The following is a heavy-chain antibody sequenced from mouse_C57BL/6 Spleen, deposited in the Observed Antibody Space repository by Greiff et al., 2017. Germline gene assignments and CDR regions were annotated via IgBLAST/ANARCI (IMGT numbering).Heavy chain of an antibody. J-gene: IGHJ2*01. D-gene: IGHD1-1*01. V-gene: IGHV1-64*01. Sequence: QVQLQQPGAELVKPGASVKLSCKASGYTFTSYWMHWVKQRPGQGLEWIGLILPYSGSTTYNEKFKNKATLTEDKSSSTANMQLSSLTSYDSAVDYCAKDYYGSSSYYFDDWGQGTTLTVSS. CDR2: ILPYSGST. CDR1: GYTFTSYW. CDR3: AKDYYGSSSYYFDD.